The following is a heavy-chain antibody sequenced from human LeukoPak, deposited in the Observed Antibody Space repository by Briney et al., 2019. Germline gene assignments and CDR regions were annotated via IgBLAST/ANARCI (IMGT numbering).Heavy chain of an antibody. CDR2: IYAAET. Sequence: SETLSLTCNVSGASISDYYWSWIRQSAGKGLEWIGRIYAAETDFNPSLKSRLTMSIDTSKNQFSLKLRSVTAADTAVYYCARHQGWLQWEYWGQGTLVTVSS. CDR1: GASISDYY. D-gene: IGHD5-24*01. CDR3: ARHQGWLQWEY. J-gene: IGHJ4*02. V-gene: IGHV4-4*07.